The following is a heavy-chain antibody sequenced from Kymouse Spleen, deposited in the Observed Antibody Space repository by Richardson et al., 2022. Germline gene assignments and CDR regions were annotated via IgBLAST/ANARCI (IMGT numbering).Heavy chain of an antibody. J-gene: IGHJ4*02. CDR1: GGSFSGYY. Sequence: QVQLQQWGAGLLKPSETLSLTCAVYGGSFSGYYWSWIRQPPGKGLEWIGEINHSGSTNYNPSLKSRVTISVDTSKNQFSLKLSSVTAADTAVYYCARGQDSSGWVYYFDYWGQGTLVTVSS. CDR3: ARGQDSSGWVYYFDY. CDR2: INHSGST. D-gene: IGHD6-19*01. V-gene: IGHV4-34*01.